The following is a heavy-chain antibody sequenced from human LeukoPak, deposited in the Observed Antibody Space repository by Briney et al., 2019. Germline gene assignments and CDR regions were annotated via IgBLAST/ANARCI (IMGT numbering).Heavy chain of an antibody. J-gene: IGHJ5*02. CDR1: GFTFSTYA. CDR2: ISNDGRNT. CDR3: ARGPNYDFWSGYYT. D-gene: IGHD3-3*01. V-gene: IGHV3-30*04. Sequence: GGPLRLSCGASGFTFSTYAMHWVPQAPGKVLEGVAAISNDGRNTYYADSVKGRFTVSRDDSKTTLYLQMNSLRVEDTAVYYCARGPNYDFWSGYYTWGQETLVTVSS.